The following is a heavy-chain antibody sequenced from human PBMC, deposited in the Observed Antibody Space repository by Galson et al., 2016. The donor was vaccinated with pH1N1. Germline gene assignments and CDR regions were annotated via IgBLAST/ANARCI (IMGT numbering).Heavy chain of an antibody. J-gene: IGHJ4*02. V-gene: IGHV3-53*01. CDR2: IYSDGST. CDR1: AFSVRNNF. Sequence: SLRLSCASYAFSVRNNFMTWVRQPPGKAQEWVSTIYSDGSTNYGDFVKGRFTVSRDISENTVFLQLNSLRVDDTAVYYCARDKRRYFDSWGQGTLVTVSP. CDR3: ARDKRRYFDS.